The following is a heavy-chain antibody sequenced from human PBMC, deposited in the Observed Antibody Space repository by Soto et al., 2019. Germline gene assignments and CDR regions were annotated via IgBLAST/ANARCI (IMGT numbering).Heavy chain of an antibody. V-gene: IGHV3-48*01. CDR3: ARDAGPHFDY. J-gene: IGHJ4*02. CDR1: GFIFSTYA. CDR2: ISSSSSTI. Sequence: GGSLRLSCSVSGFIFSTYAMSWVRQAPGKGLEWVSYISSSSSTIYYADSVKGRFTISRDNAKNSLYLQMNSLRAEDTAVYYCARDAGPHFDYWGQGTLVTVSS.